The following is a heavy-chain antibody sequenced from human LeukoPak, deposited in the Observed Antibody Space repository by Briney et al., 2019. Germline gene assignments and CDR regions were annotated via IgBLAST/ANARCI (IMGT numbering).Heavy chain of an antibody. D-gene: IGHD3-10*01. CDR1: EFTFDDYA. J-gene: IGHJ4*02. Sequence: GGSLRLSCAASEFTFDDYAMHWVRQAPGKGLEWVSGISWNSGSIGYADSVKGRFTISRDNAKNSLYLQMNSLRAEDTALYYCAKAIGSRPTLYFDYWGQGTLVTVSS. CDR3: AKAIGSRPTLYFDY. V-gene: IGHV3-9*01. CDR2: ISWNSGSI.